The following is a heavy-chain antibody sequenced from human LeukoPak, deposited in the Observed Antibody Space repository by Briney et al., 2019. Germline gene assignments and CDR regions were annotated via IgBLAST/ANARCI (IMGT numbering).Heavy chain of an antibody. CDR2: IYYSGST. CDR1: GGSMSSYY. Sequence: PSETLSLTCTVSGGSMSSYYWNWIRQPPGKGLEWMGYIYYSGSTNYNPSLQSRVTISVDTSKTQFSLKLSSVTAADTAVYYCARSGYSYDLVDYWGQGTLVTVSS. D-gene: IGHD5-18*01. V-gene: IGHV4-59*08. J-gene: IGHJ4*02. CDR3: ARSGYSYDLVDY.